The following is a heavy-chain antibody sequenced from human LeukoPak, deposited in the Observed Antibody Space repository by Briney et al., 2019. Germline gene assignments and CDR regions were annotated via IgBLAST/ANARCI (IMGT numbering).Heavy chain of an antibody. CDR2: ISSSGNTI. CDR3: ARERGYSGYDYFIDSPSDY. V-gene: IGHV3-48*03. J-gene: IGHJ4*02. CDR1: GFTFSNYA. D-gene: IGHD5-12*01. Sequence: PGGSLRLSCAASGFTFSNYAMSWVRQAPGKGLEWVSYISSSGNTIYYGDSVKGRFTISRDNAKNSLYLQMNSLRAEDTAVYYCARERGYSGYDYFIDSPSDYWGQGTLVTVSS.